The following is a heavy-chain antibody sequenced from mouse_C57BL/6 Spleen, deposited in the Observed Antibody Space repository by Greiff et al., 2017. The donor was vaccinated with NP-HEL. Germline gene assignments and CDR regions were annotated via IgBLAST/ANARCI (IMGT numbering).Heavy chain of an antibody. D-gene: IGHD3-2*02. J-gene: IGHJ2*01. CDR2: ISDGGSYT. CDR1: GFTFSSYA. Sequence: EVKVVESGGGLVKPGGSLKLSCAASGFTFSSYAMSWVRQTPEKRLEWVATISDGGSYTYYPDNVKGRFTISRDNAKNNLYLQMSHLKSEDTAMYYCARDSGSSGYYFDYWGQGTTLTVSS. V-gene: IGHV5-4*01. CDR3: ARDSGSSGYYFDY.